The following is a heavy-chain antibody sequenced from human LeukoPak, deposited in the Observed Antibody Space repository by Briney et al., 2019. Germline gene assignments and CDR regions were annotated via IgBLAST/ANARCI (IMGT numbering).Heavy chain of an antibody. CDR1: GFTFSSNY. CDR3: SGEKTYYYDSIGYGGAYYFNY. D-gene: IGHD3-22*01. J-gene: IGHJ4*02. V-gene: IGHV3-53*01. Sequence: GGSLRLSCAASGFTFSSNYMSWVRQAPGKGLEWVSVIYSGGSTYYADSVKGRFTISRDNSKNTLYLQMNSLRAEDTAVYYCSGEKTYYYDSIGYGGAYYFNYGGQETLVPASS. CDR2: IYSGGST.